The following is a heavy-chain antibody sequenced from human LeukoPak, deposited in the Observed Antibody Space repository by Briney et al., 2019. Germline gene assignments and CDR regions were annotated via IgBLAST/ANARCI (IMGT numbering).Heavy chain of an antibody. CDR3: AKYDITEGFFDN. CDR1: GITLSNYG. Sequence: PGGSLRLSCVVSGITLSNYGMNWVRQAPGKGLEWVSSISSSGSYIHYAVSLKGRFTISRDNGKNSLSLQMNSLRAEDTAVYYCAKYDITEGFFDNWGQGTLVTVSS. V-gene: IGHV3-21*01. D-gene: IGHD3-10*01. CDR2: ISSSGSYI. J-gene: IGHJ4*02.